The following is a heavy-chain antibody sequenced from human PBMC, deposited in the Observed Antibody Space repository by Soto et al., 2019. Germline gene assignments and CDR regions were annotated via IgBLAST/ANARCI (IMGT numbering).Heavy chain of an antibody. CDR1: GGTFSSYA. D-gene: IGHD3-22*01. V-gene: IGHV1-69*13. J-gene: IGHJ6*02. CDR3: ASNAYYYDSSGYLPYYYYYGMDV. CDR2: IIPIFGTA. Sequence: ASVKVSCKASGGTFSSYAISWVRQAPGQGLEWMGRIIPIFGTANYAQKFQGRVTINADESTSTAYMELSSLRSEDTAVYYCASNAYYYDSSGYLPYYYYYGMDVWGQGTTVTVSS.